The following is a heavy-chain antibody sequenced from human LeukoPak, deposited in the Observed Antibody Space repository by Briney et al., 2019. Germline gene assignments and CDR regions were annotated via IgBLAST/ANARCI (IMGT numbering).Heavy chain of an antibody. Sequence: GASVKVFCKASGYTFTSYGISWVRQAPGQGLEWMGWISAYNGNTNYAQKLQGRVTMTTDTSTSTAYMELRSLRSDDTAVYYCARDEGRGIAARPLDYWGQGTLVTVSS. CDR3: ARDEGRGIAARPLDY. J-gene: IGHJ4*02. V-gene: IGHV1-18*01. CDR2: ISAYNGNT. D-gene: IGHD6-6*01. CDR1: GYTFTSYG.